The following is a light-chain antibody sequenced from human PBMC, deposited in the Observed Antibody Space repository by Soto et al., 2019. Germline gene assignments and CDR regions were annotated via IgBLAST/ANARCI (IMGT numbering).Light chain of an antibody. V-gene: IGLV2-23*01. J-gene: IGLJ3*02. CDR1: SSDVGSYNL. CDR3: CSYAGNRLV. Sequence: QSALTQPASVSGSPGQSITISCTGTSSDVGSYNLVSWYQQHPDKAPKFMIYEGSKRPSGVSNRFSGSNSVNTASLTISGLQAEDEADYYCCSYAGNRLVFGGGTQLTVL. CDR2: EGS.